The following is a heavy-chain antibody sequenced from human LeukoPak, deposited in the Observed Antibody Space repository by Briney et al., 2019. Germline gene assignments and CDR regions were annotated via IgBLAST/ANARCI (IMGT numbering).Heavy chain of an antibody. Sequence: ASVKVSCKASGYTFTSYDISWVRQAPGQGLEWMGWISAYNGNTNYAQKLQGRVTMTTDTSTSTAYMELRSLRSDDTAVYYCARAKENYYDSSDAFDIWGQGTMVTVSS. J-gene: IGHJ3*02. CDR3: ARAKENYYDSSDAFDI. V-gene: IGHV1-18*01. CDR1: GYTFTSYD. CDR2: ISAYNGNT. D-gene: IGHD3-22*01.